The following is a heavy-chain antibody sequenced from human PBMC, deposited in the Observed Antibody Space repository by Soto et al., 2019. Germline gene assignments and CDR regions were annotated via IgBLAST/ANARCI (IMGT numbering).Heavy chain of an antibody. CDR2: ISSTGYSK. Sequence: EVHLVESGGGLGQPGGSLTLSCAASGFTFNTYEMNWVRLPPGKGLEWLSYISSTGYSKYYADSFEGRFTVSRDNVKNILYLQINGLRVEDTAVYYCASSSIASDWGQGTLVTVSS. CDR1: GFTFNTYE. J-gene: IGHJ4*02. CDR3: ASSSIASD. D-gene: IGHD6-6*01. V-gene: IGHV3-48*03.